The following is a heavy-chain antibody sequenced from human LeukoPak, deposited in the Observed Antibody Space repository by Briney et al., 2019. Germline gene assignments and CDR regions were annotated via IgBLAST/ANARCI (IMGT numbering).Heavy chain of an antibody. Sequence: GGSLRLSCAASGFTFSSYAMSWVRQAPGKGLEWVSAISGSGGSTYYADSVKGRFTISRDNSKNTLYLQMNSLRAEDTAVYYCAKGIMVRGVIRRYYYYNMDVWGKGTTVTVSS. J-gene: IGHJ6*03. CDR1: GFTFSSYA. CDR2: ISGSGGST. D-gene: IGHD3-10*01. CDR3: AKGIMVRGVIRRYYYYNMDV. V-gene: IGHV3-23*01.